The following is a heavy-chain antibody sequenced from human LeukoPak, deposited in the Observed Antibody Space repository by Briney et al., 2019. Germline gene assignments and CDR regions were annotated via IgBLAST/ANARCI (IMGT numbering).Heavy chain of an antibody. CDR3: AGGSGYLITS. CDR2: IKQDGNEK. CDR1: GFTFRSYW. J-gene: IGHJ5*02. Sequence: GSLRLSCAASGFTFRSYWMNWVRQAPGKGLEWLAIIKQDGNEKHYKGSVEGRFTISRDNTKNSLHLQMNSLRAEDTAVYYCAGGSGYLITSWGQGTLVTVSS. V-gene: IGHV3-7*01. D-gene: IGHD3-9*01.